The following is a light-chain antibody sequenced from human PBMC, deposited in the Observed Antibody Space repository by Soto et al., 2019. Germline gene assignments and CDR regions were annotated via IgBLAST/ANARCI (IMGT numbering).Light chain of an antibody. J-gene: IGKJ4*01. CDR2: AAS. CDR1: QSISSY. Sequence: DLQMTQSPSSLSASVGDRVTITCRASQSISSYLNWYQQKPGKAPKLLIYAASSLQSGVPSRFSGSGSGTDFTLTISSLQPEDFATYHCQQSYSILLTFGGGTKVEIK. V-gene: IGKV1-39*01. CDR3: QQSYSILLT.